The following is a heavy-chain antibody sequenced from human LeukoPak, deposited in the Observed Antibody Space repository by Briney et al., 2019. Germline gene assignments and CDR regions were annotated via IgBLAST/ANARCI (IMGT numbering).Heavy chain of an antibody. CDR3: ARDAVILTGYYGDY. Sequence: PGGSLRLSCAASGFTFSSYSMNWVRQAPGKGLEWVSSISSSGSYIYYADSVKGRFTISRDNAKNSLYLQMNSLRAEDTAVYYCARDAVILTGYYGDYWGQGTLVTVSS. CDR2: ISSSGSYI. V-gene: IGHV3-21*01. D-gene: IGHD3-9*01. CDR1: GFTFSSYS. J-gene: IGHJ4*02.